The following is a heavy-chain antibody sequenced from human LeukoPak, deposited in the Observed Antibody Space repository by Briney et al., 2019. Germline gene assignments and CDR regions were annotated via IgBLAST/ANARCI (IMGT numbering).Heavy chain of an antibody. J-gene: IGHJ4*02. CDR3: AKGPYYYDSSGSNFDY. CDR1: GFTFSSYG. Sequence: PGRSLRLSCAASGFTFSSYGMHWVRQAPGKGLEWVAVISYDGSNKYYADSVKGRFTISRDNSKNTLYLQMNSLRAEDTAVYYCAKGPYYYDSSGSNFDYWGQGTLVTVSS. CDR2: ISYDGSNK. D-gene: IGHD3-22*01. V-gene: IGHV3-30*18.